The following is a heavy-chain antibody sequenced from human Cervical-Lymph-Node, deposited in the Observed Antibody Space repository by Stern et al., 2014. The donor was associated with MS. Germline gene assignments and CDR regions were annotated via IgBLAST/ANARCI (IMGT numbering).Heavy chain of an antibody. CDR3: AKDRQYLTFFFDF. V-gene: IGHV3-30*18. CDR2: ISYDGSK. CDR1: GFSFSSFD. D-gene: IGHD2/OR15-2a*01. J-gene: IGHJ4*02. Sequence: VQLVESGGGVVQPGRPLRLSCAASGFSFSSFDMHWVRQAPGKGLEWVAFISYDGSKDYADSVKGRFAISRDNSKNTLYLQMNSLRAEDTAVYYCAKDRQYLTFFFDFWGQGSLVTVSS.